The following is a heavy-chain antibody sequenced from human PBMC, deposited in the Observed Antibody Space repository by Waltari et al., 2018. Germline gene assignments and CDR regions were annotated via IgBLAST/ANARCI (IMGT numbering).Heavy chain of an antibody. CDR2: IIPIFGTA. V-gene: IGHV1-69*05. CDR3: ARGLYYDSSGYPLFDY. CDR1: GGTFSSYA. J-gene: IGHJ4*02. D-gene: IGHD3-22*01. Sequence: QVQLVQSGAEVKKPGSSVKVSCKASGGTFSSYAISWVRQATGQGLEWLGGIIPIFGTANYAQKFQGRVTITTDESTSTAYMELSSLRSEDTAVYYCARGLYYDSSGYPLFDYWGQGTLVTVSS.